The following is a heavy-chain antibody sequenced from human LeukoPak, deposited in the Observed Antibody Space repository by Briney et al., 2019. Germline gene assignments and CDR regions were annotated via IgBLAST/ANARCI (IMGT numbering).Heavy chain of an antibody. D-gene: IGHD1-26*01. V-gene: IGHV1-46*01. Sequence: ASVKVSCKASGYTFTSYYMHWVRQAPGQGLEWMGIINPSGGSTSYAQKFQGRVTITADESTSTAYMELSSLRSEDTAMYYCARETYSGSYYFDYWGQGTLVTVSS. CDR3: ARETYSGSYYFDY. J-gene: IGHJ4*02. CDR2: INPSGGST. CDR1: GYTFTSYY.